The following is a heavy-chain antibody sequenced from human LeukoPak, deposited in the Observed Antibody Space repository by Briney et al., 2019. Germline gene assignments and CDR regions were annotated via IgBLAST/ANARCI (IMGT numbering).Heavy chain of an antibody. D-gene: IGHD1-26*01. J-gene: IGHJ4*02. CDR3: ARGFSANYYDY. CDR1: GYTFTSYA. Sequence: SVTVSFMSSGYTFTSYAISWVRQAPGQGLEWMGWISGYNGHTYSAQKFQGRLTMTTNTSTSTADMELRGLTNDDTAVFYCARGFSANYYDYWVQGTLVTVSS. V-gene: IGHV1-18*01. CDR2: ISGYNGHT.